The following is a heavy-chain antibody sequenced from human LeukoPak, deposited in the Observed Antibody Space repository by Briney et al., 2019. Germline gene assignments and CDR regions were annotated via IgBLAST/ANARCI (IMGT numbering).Heavy chain of an antibody. D-gene: IGHD2-8*01. J-gene: IGHJ6*03. CDR1: GGTFTSYA. CDR2: IIPIFGTG. Sequence: GASVKVSCKASGGTFTSYAISWVRQAPGQGLEWMGGIIPIFGTGNYAQKFHGRVTITADESTSTAYMELSSLRSEDTAVYYCASLNGGDYYYYYMDVWGKGTTVTASS. V-gene: IGHV1-69*13. CDR3: ASLNGGDYYYYYMDV.